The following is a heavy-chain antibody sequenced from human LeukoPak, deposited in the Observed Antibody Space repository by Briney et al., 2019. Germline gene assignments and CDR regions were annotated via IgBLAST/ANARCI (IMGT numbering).Heavy chain of an antibody. J-gene: IGHJ6*03. V-gene: IGHV4-61*02. D-gene: IGHD3-10*01. CDR3: ARDRRDMVRGINIVRQYHYYYYMDV. CDR1: GGSISSGSYY. CDR2: IYTSGST. Sequence: SETLSLTCTVSGGSISSGSYYWSWIRQPAGKGLEWIGRIYTSGSTNYNPSLTSRVTISVDPSKNQFSLKLSSVTATDTAVYYCARDRRDMVRGINIVRQYHYYYYMDVWGKGTTVTVSS.